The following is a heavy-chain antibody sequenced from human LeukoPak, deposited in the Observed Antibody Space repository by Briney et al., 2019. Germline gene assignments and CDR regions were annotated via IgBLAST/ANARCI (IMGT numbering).Heavy chain of an antibody. V-gene: IGHV4-59*08. J-gene: IGHJ5*02. CDR2: IYYSGST. D-gene: IGHD3-22*01. CDR1: GGSISSYY. Sequence: SETLSLTCTVSGGSISSYYWSWIRQPPGKGLEWIGYIYYSGSTNYNPSLKSRVIISVDTSKNQFSLKLSSVTAADTAVYYCARLTGLYYYDSSGYYSWFDPWGQGTLVTVSS. CDR3: ARLTGLYYYDSSGYYSWFDP.